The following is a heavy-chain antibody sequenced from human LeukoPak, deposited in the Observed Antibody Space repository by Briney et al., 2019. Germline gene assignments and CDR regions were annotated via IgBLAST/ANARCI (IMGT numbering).Heavy chain of an antibody. J-gene: IGHJ3*02. CDR3: AKVGYCSSTSCQRDAFDI. Sequence: PGGSLRLSCATSGFTFSDYYMSWIRQAPGKGLEWLSYISGSGNDINYADSVKGRFTVSRDNAKSALYLQMNSLRAEDTAVYYCAKVGYCSSTSCQRDAFDIWGQGTMVTVSS. CDR2: ISGSGNDI. CDR1: GFTFSDYY. D-gene: IGHD2-2*01. V-gene: IGHV3-11*01.